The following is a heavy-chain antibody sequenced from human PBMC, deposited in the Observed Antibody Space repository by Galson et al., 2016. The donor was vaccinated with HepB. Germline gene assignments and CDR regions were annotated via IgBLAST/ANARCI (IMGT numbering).Heavy chain of an antibody. V-gene: IGHV4-59*12. Sequence: ETLSLTCSVSGGSINSYYWSWIRQPTGKGLEWIAYIDHSGNIKYNPSLKSRVTLSVDTSRNQFSLNLKSVTAADTAVYYCARELGLRGIRMDVWGQGTTVIVSS. CDR2: IDHSGNI. D-gene: IGHD3-10*01. CDR3: ARELGLRGIRMDV. CDR1: GGSINSYY. J-gene: IGHJ6*02.